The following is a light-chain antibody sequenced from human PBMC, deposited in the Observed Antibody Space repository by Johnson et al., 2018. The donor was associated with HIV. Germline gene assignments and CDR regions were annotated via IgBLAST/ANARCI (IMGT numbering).Light chain of an antibody. Sequence: QSVLTQPPSVSAAPGQKVTISCSGSSSNIGNNYVSWYQQLPGTAPKLLIYENNKRPSGIPDRFSGSKSGKSATLGITGRSPEDEADYYCLAWDSSLSAGGVFGTGTKVTVL. CDR2: ENN. CDR3: LAWDSSLSAGGV. CDR1: SSNIGNNY. V-gene: IGLV1-51*02. J-gene: IGLJ1*01.